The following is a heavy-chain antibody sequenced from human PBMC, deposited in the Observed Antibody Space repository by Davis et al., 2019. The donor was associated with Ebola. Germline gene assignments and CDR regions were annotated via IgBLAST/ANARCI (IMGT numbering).Heavy chain of an antibody. CDR1: GGFVSSGGYS. CDR3: ARGDSYYDPSGYYAGPEAPDH. CDR2: YYYTEST. V-gene: IGHV4-30-4*07. J-gene: IGHJ4*02. D-gene: IGHD3-22*01. Sequence: SQTLSLTCAVSGGFVSSGGYSWSWIRQPPGKGLEWIGYYYYTESTYYNPSLKSRVTISVDTSKNQFSLKLTSVTAADTAVYYCARGDSYYDPSGYYAGPEAPDHWGQGTLVSVSS.